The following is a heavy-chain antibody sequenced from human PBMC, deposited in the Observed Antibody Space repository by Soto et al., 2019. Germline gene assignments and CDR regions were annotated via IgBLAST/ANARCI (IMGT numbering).Heavy chain of an antibody. CDR1: GGSISSSSYY. J-gene: IGHJ6*02. CDR2: IYYSGST. Sequence: SETLSLTCTVSGGSISSSSYYWGWIRQPPGKGLEWIGSIYYSGSTYYNPSLKSRVTISVDTSKNQFSLKLSSMTAADTAVYYCARQGLRAVYYGMDVWGQGTTVTVSS. CDR3: ARQGLRAVYYGMDV. D-gene: IGHD2-21*01. V-gene: IGHV4-39*01.